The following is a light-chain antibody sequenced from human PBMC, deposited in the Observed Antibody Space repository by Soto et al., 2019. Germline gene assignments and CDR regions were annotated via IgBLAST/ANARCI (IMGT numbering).Light chain of an antibody. CDR2: GAS. J-gene: IGKJ1*01. CDR1: QSVSAN. V-gene: IGKV3-15*01. CDR3: QQYDKWPRT. Sequence: ILMTQSPATLSVSPGERATLSCRASQSVSANLAWYQHKPGQAPRLLIYGASTRATGIPARFTAGGSGTEFTLTISSLQSDDLAVYYCQQYDKWPRTFGQGTKVDTK.